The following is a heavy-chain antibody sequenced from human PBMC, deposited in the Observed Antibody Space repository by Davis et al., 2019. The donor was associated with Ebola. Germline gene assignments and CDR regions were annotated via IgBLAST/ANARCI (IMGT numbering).Heavy chain of an antibody. CDR1: GFTFSSYA. J-gene: IGHJ6*02. CDR2: IKEDGTEK. CDR3: ARVRSEYAYDSSGYFRLYDFYGMDV. D-gene: IGHD3-22*01. V-gene: IGHV3-7*03. Sequence: GESLKISCAASGFTFSSYAMHWVRQAPGKGLEWVAKIKEDGTEKNYLDSVKGRFTISRDNDKDFLFLQMNSLRAEDTAVYYCARVRSEYAYDSSGYFRLYDFYGMDVWGQGTTVTVSS.